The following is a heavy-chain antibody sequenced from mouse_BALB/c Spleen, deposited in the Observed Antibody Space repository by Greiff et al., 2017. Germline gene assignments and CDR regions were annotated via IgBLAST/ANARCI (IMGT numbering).Heavy chain of an antibody. D-gene: IGHD1-1*01. J-gene: IGHJ1*01. Sequence: EVNVVESGGGLVQPGGSMKLSCAASGFTFSDSWMDWVRQSPEKGLEWVAEIRSKANNHATYYAASVKGRFTISRDDSKSSVYLQMNSLRAEDTGSYYCTRYCCGRGYLDGWGEGTTVTVSS. CDR3: TRYCCGRGYLDG. CDR1: GFTFSDSW. V-gene: IGHV6-6*01. CDR2: IRSKANNHAT.